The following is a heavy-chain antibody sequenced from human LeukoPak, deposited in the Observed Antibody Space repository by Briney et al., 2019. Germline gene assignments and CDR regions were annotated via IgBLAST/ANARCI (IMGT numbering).Heavy chain of an antibody. Sequence: HPGGSLRLSCAASGFTFSSYAMSWVRQAPGKGLEWVSAISGSGGSTYYADSVKGRFTISRDNSKNTLYLQMNSLRAEDTAVYYCAKAPPNGYYYDSSGYYGDVSSNHFDYWGQGTLVTVSS. CDR3: AKAPPNGYYYDSSGYYGDVSSNHFDY. CDR2: ISGSGGST. CDR1: GFTFSSYA. J-gene: IGHJ4*02. D-gene: IGHD3-22*01. V-gene: IGHV3-23*01.